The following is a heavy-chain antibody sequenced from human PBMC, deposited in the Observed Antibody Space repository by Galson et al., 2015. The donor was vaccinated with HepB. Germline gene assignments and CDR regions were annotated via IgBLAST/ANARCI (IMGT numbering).Heavy chain of an antibody. CDR1: EFIFTNPA. D-gene: IGHD5-24*01. Sequence: SLRLSCAASEFIFTNPAVNWIRQAPGKGLQWVSYISTSGTVMYYADSVKGRFTMSRDNAKKSLFLQMDSLRAEDTAMYFCARGVPEMAPQLFYYYGLDVWGQGTTVTVSS. V-gene: IGHV3-11*01. J-gene: IGHJ6*02. CDR2: ISTSGTVM. CDR3: ARGVPEMAPQLFYYYGLDV.